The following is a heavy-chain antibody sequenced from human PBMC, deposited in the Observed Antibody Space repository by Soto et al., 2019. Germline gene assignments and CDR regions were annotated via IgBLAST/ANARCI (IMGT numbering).Heavy chain of an antibody. CDR2: IWYDGSNK. Sequence: HPGGSLRLSCAASGFTFSNAWMSWVRQAPGKGLEWVAVIWYDGSNKYYADSVKGRFTISRDNSKNTLYLQMNSLRAEDTAVYYCARVRYSGYDYRQQLVRWGQGTLVTVSS. D-gene: IGHD5-12*01. CDR1: GFTFSNAW. CDR3: ARVRYSGYDYRQQLVR. V-gene: IGHV3-33*08. J-gene: IGHJ4*02.